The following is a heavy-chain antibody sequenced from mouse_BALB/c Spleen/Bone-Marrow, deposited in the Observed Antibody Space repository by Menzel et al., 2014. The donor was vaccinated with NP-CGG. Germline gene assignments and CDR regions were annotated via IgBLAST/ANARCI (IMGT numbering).Heavy chain of an antibody. CDR1: GYTFTDYY. J-gene: IGHJ3*01. CDR3: ARSWGYYVWFAY. Sequence: QLQESGTELAKPGASVMFSCKASGYTFTDYYINWVKQKPGQGLEWIGWIYPGSGNTKYNEKFKGKATLTVDTSSSTTCMQLSHLTSEDTAVDFCARSWGYYVWFAYWCQGTLVTVSA. CDR2: IYPGSGNT. D-gene: IGHD1-1*01. V-gene: IGHV1-84*02.